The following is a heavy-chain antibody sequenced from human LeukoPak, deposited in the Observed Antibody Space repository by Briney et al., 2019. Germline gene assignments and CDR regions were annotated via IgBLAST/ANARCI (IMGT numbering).Heavy chain of an antibody. Sequence: PSETLSLTCTVSGGSIAGSNYYWGWIRQSAGKGLEWIGSIHYAGTPYYSTSLRSRVTISVDTSKNQFSLNLSSVTAADTAVYYCARGPPRASSYTYFDYWGQGTLVTVSS. D-gene: IGHD3-22*01. V-gene: IGHV4-39*01. CDR1: GGSIAGSNYY. J-gene: IGHJ4*02. CDR3: ARGPPRASSYTYFDY. CDR2: IHYAGTP.